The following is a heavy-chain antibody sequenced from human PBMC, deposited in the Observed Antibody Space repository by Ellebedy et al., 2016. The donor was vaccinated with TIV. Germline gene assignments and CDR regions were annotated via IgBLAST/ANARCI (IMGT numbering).Heavy chain of an antibody. CDR3: AIDSSSYYPAKQFDY. V-gene: IGHV1-2*02. CDR2: INPDSGDA. D-gene: IGHD3-22*01. J-gene: IGHJ4*02. CDR1: GYTFTSYG. Sequence: AASVKVSCKASGYTFTSYGISWVRQAPGQGLEWMGSINPDSGDANYAQKFQGRVTMTRDTSISTAYLELSRMRSDDTARYYCAIDSSSYYPAKQFDYWGQGTLVTVSS.